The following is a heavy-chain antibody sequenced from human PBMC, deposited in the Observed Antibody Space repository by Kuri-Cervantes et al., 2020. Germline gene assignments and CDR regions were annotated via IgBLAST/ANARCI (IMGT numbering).Heavy chain of an antibody. D-gene: IGHD2-15*01. CDR3: ARGPFCGGGSCYLSWFDP. Sequence: GGSLRLSCKGSGYSFTSYWIGWVRQMPGKGLEWMGIIYPADSDTRYSPSFRGQVTISADKSINTAYLQWSSLKASDTAMYYCARGPFCGGGSCYLSWFDPWGQGTLVTVSS. CDR2: IYPADSDT. V-gene: IGHV5-51*01. CDR1: GYSFTSYW. J-gene: IGHJ5*02.